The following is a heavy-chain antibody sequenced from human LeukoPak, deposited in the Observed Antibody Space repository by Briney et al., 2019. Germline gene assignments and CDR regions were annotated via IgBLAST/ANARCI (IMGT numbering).Heavy chain of an antibody. D-gene: IGHD6-19*01. CDR1: GFTFSSYG. Sequence: QPGRSLRLCCAASGFTFSSYGMHWVRQAPGKGLEWVAVIWYDGSNKYYADSVKGRFTISRDNSKNTLYLQMNSLRAEDTALYYCARPYNSGWYGDLDYWGQGTLVTVSS. V-gene: IGHV3-33*01. CDR3: ARPYNSGWYGDLDY. CDR2: IWYDGSNK. J-gene: IGHJ4*02.